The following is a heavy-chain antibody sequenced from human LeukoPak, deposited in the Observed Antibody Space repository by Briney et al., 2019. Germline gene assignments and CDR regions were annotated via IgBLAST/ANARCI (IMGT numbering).Heavy chain of an antibody. Sequence: PSETLSLTCTVSGGSISSGSYYWSWIRQPAGKGLELIGRIYTSGSTNYNPSLKSRVTISVDTSKNQFSLKLSSVTAADTAVYYCARDYYDSSGYFDAFDIWGQGTMVTVSS. CDR1: GGSISSGSYY. CDR2: IYTSGST. D-gene: IGHD3-22*01. J-gene: IGHJ3*02. CDR3: ARDYYDSSGYFDAFDI. V-gene: IGHV4-61*02.